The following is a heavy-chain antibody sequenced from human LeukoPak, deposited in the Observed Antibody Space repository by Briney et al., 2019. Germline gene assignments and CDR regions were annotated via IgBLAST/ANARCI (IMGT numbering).Heavy chain of an antibody. CDR1: GFTFDDYG. CDR3: AKDFSSLWFGELSTMIDY. J-gene: IGHJ4*02. V-gene: IGHV3-20*04. CDR2: INWNGGST. Sequence: GAGGSLRLSCAASGFTFDDYGMSWVRQAPGKGLEWVSGINWNGGSTGYADSVKGRFTISRDNAKNSLYLQMNSLRAEDTALYYCAKDFSSLWFGELSTMIDYWGQGTLVTVSS. D-gene: IGHD3-10*01.